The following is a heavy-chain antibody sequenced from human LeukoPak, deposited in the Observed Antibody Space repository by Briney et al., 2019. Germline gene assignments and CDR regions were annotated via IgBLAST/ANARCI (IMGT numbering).Heavy chain of an antibody. Sequence: PGGSLRLSCAASGFTFSSYAMSWVRQAPGKGLEWVSAISGSGGSTYYADSVKGRFTISRDNSKNTLYLQMNSLRAEDTAVYYCAKTHSGAMASSWFDPWGQGTLVTVSS. CDR3: AKTHSGAMASSWFDP. V-gene: IGHV3-23*01. J-gene: IGHJ5*02. CDR1: GFTFSSYA. D-gene: IGHD5-24*01. CDR2: ISGSGGST.